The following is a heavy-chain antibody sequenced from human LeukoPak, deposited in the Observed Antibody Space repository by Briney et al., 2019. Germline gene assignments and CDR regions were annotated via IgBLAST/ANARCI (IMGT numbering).Heavy chain of an antibody. V-gene: IGHV4-39*01. D-gene: IGHD3-3*01. CDR3: ARHGTGGYDFWSGYSNYYYYMDV. CDR1: GGSISSSSYY. CDR2: IYYSGST. J-gene: IGHJ6*03. Sequence: PETLSHTCTVSGGSISSSSYYWGWIRQPPGKGPGWIGSIYYSGSTYYNPSLKSRVTISVDTSKNQFSLKLSSVTAADTAVYYCARHGTGGYDFWSGYSNYYYYMDVWGKGTTVTVSS.